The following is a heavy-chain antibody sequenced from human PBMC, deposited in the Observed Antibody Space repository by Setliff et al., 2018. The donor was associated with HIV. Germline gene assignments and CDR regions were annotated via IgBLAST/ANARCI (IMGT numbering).Heavy chain of an antibody. J-gene: IGHJ4*02. Sequence: ASVKVSCKASGYTFTSYKLHWVRQAPGQGLEWMGVINPTGLTPTICAQKFQDRLTLTSDMSATTVSMDLSSLRSEDTAVYYCAARGAGSFDYWGQGTLVTVSS. D-gene: IGHD6-19*01. CDR1: GYTFTSYK. V-gene: IGHV1-46*01. CDR3: AARGAGSFDY. CDR2: INPTGLTPT.